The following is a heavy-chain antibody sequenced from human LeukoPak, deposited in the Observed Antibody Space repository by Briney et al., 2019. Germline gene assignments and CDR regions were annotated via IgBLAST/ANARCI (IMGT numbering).Heavy chain of an antibody. J-gene: IGHJ4*02. D-gene: IGHD2-15*01. CDR1: GFTFSSYA. Sequence: GSLRLSCAASGFTFSSYAMHWVRQAPGKGLEWIGYIYYSGSTNYNPSLKSRVTISVDTSKNQFSLKLSSVTAADTAVYYCARVAAKTVDYWGQGTLVTVSS. CDR3: ARVAAKTVDY. V-gene: IGHV4-59*12. CDR2: IYYSGST.